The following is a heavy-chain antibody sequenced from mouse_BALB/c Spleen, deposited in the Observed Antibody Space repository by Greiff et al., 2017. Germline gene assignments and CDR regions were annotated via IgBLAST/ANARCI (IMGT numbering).Heavy chain of an antibody. CDR2: INPYNGAT. CDR3: ARGTTVVGDYPMDD. V-gene: IGHV1-31*01. J-gene: IGHJ4*01. Sequence: VQLQQSGPELVKPGASVKISCKASGYSFTGYYMHWVKQSHVKSLEWIGRINPYNGATSYNQNFKDKASLTVDKSSSTAYMELHSLTSEDSAVYYCARGTTVVGDYPMDDWGQGSSVTV. D-gene: IGHD1-1*01. CDR1: GYSFTGYY.